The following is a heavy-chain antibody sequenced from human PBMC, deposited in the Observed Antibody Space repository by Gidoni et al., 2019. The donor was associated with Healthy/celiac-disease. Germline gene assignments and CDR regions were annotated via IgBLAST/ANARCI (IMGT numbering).Heavy chain of an antibody. J-gene: IGHJ6*03. Sequence: EVELLEYGGGVVQAGGALRLSCAASGFTLSSYAMSSVRQAPGMGLEWVAAISGGGGSTYSVASVMGLFTISRYNAKTTLYLQMSSLRAEVTAVYYCAKSPHYYDSGGLRGYFYYYMDVWGKGTTVTVSS. V-gene: IGHV3-23*01. CDR3: AKSPHYYDSGGLRGYFYYYMDV. D-gene: IGHD3-22*01. CDR1: GFTLSSYA. CDR2: ISGGGGST.